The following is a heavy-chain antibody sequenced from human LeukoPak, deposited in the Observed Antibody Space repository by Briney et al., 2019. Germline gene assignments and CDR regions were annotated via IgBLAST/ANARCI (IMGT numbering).Heavy chain of an antibody. Sequence: GGSLRLSCGTSGFTFSSYGMHWVRQAPGKGLEWVALRFDGRNKYHADSVKGRFTISRDNSKNTLYLQMNSLRAEDTAVYCCAKTCGGDCYSDFQHWGQGTLVTVSS. D-gene: IGHD2-21*02. V-gene: IGHV3-30*02. J-gene: IGHJ1*01. CDR2: RFDGRNK. CDR3: AKTCGGDCYSDFQH. CDR1: GFTFSSYG.